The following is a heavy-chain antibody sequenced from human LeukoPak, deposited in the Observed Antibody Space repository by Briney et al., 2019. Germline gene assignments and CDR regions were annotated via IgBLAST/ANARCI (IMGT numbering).Heavy chain of an antibody. V-gene: IGHV6-1*01. J-gene: IGHJ3*02. CDR2: TYYRSKWYN. Sequence: SQTLSLTCAISGDSVSSNSAGWNWIRQSPSRGLEWLGGTYYRSKWYNEYAVSVKSRITINPDTSKNQFSLQLNSVTPEDTAVYYCAGTNSGNLEIWGQGTMVTVSS. D-gene: IGHD1-26*01. CDR3: AGTNSGNLEI. CDR1: GDSVSSNSAG.